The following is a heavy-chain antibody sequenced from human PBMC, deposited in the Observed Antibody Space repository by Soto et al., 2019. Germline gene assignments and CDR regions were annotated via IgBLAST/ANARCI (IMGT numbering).Heavy chain of an antibody. CDR1: GDSVSSNTAS. D-gene: IGHD5-12*01. CDR3: AKGDNLGPKTGYAFDP. CDR2: TYFRSKWYN. J-gene: IGHJ5*02. V-gene: IGHV6-1*01. Sequence: PSQTLSLTCAISGDSVSSNTASWNGSMQSPSRFLEWLGRTYFRSKWYNDYAVSVKSRIIINPDTSNNQFSLQLNSVTPEDTAVYFCAKGDNLGPKTGYAFDPWGQGIMVTVSS.